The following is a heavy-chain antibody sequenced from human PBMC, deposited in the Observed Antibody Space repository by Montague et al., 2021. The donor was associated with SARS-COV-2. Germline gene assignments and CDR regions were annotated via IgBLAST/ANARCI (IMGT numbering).Heavy chain of an antibody. J-gene: IGHJ5*02. CDR3: AREGRGNWFDP. CDR1: GGSINNSY. Sequence: SETLSLTCTVSGGSINNSYWSWIRQPPGKGLEWIGYIYYRESTNYNPSLEPRAIISVASAKHQFSLKISSVTAAYTAVYYWAREGRGNWFDPWGQGTLVTVSS. CDR2: IYYREST. V-gene: IGHV4-59*12.